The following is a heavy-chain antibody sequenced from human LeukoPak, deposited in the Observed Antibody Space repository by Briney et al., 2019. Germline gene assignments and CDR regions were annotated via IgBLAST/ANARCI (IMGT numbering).Heavy chain of an antibody. D-gene: IGHD3-10*01. CDR3: ARDMMVRTHYYGMDV. Sequence: GGSLRLSCAASGFTFSSYSMNWVRQAPGKGLEWVSSISSSSSYIYYADSVKGRFTISRDNAKNSLYLQMNSPRAEDTAVYYCARDMMVRTHYYGMDVWGQGTTVTVSS. V-gene: IGHV3-21*01. CDR2: ISSSSSYI. J-gene: IGHJ6*02. CDR1: GFTFSSYS.